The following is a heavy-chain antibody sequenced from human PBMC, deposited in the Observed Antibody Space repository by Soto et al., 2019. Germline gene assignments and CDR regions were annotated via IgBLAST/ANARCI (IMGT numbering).Heavy chain of an antibody. CDR3: AKPLVGSPYYYYGMDV. D-gene: IGHD1-26*01. Sequence: GASVKVSCKASGYTFTSYYMHWVRQAPGQGLEWMGIINPSGGSTSYAQKFQGRVTMTRDTSTSTVYMELSSLRSEDTAVYYCAKPLVGSPYYYYGMDVWGQGTTVTVSS. CDR1: GYTFTSYY. V-gene: IGHV1-46*01. CDR2: INPSGGST. J-gene: IGHJ6*02.